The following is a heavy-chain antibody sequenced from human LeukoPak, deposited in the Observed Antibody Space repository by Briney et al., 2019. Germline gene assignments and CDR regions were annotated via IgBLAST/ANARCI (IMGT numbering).Heavy chain of an antibody. CDR3: ARDSADRRVVVITLPFDY. D-gene: IGHD2-21*01. Sequence: ASVKVSCKASGYTFTHHYIHWVRQAPAHAIEWMGRINPNSGGTNYAQKFQGRVTLTRASSISTAYMELSRLRSDDTAVYYCARDSADRRVVVITLPFDYWGQGTVVTVSS. J-gene: IGHJ4*02. CDR1: GYTFTHHY. CDR2: INPNSGGT. V-gene: IGHV1-2*06.